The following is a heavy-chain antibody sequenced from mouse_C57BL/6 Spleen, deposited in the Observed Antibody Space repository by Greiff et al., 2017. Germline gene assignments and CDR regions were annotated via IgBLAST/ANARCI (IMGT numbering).Heavy chain of an antibody. CDR1: GYTFTSYW. CDR3: AKNPIYYDYANYFDY. CDR2: IHPSDSDT. D-gene: IGHD2-4*01. Sequence: QVQLKQPGAELVKPGASVKVSCKASGYTFTSYWMHWVKQRPGQGLEWIGRIHPSDSDTNYNQKFKGKATLTVDKSSSTAYMQLGSLTSEDSAVYYCAKNPIYYDYANYFDYWGQGTTLTVSS. J-gene: IGHJ2*01. V-gene: IGHV1-74*01.